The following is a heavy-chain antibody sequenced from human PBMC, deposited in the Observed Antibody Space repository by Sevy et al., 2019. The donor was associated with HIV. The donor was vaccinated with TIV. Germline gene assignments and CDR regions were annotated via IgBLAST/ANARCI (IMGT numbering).Heavy chain of an antibody. CDR1: GFTFSSYS. CDR3: AREVRDADDKDFDY. J-gene: IGHJ4*02. Sequence: GGSLRLSCAASGFTFSSYSMNWVRQAPGKGLEWVAFISSRSSPTYYGDSVKGRFSNSRDNAKNSEHQQLSSLRAEVTAVYYCAREVRDADDKDFDYWGQGTLVTVSS. V-gene: IGHV3-48*01. CDR2: ISSRSSPT. D-gene: IGHD3-10*01.